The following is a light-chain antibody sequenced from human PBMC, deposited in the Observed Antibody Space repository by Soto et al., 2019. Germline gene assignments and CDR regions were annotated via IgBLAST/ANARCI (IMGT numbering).Light chain of an antibody. Sequence: DIQMTQSPSTLSASVGDRVTITCRASQSISSWLAWYQQKPGKAPKILIYDASNLESGFPSRFSGSGSGTGFTLTISSLQPDDFATYYCQQYNIYPWTFGQGTKVEIK. V-gene: IGKV1-5*01. CDR3: QQYNIYPWT. CDR1: QSISSW. J-gene: IGKJ1*01. CDR2: DAS.